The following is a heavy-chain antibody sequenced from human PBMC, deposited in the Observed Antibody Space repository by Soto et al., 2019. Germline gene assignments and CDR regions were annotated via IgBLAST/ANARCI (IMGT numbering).Heavy chain of an antibody. J-gene: IGHJ4*02. V-gene: IGHV3-21*01. CDR1: GIPFNDAW. CDR2: ITSSSSSI. Sequence: VGSLRLSCVFSGIPFNDAWMNLVRQAPGKGLEWVSSITSSSSSIYYADSVKGRFTISRDNAKKSLYLQMNSLRAEDTAVYYCARDHTYYDSSGYYSSPYYWGQGTLVTVSS. D-gene: IGHD3-22*01. CDR3: ARDHTYYDSSGYYSSPYY.